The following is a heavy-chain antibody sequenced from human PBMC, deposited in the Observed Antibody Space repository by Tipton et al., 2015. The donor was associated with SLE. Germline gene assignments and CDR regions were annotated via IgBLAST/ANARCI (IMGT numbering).Heavy chain of an antibody. V-gene: IGHV4-38-2*02. J-gene: IGHJ5*02. CDR2: VYHSGST. Sequence: LRLSCTVSGYSISSDYYWGWIRQPPGKGLEWIGSVYHSGSTYYNPSLKSRVTISVDTSKNQFSLKLNSVTAADTAVYYCARGGIQLWNWFDPWGRGTLVTVSS. CDR3: ARGGIQLWNWFDP. D-gene: IGHD5-18*01. CDR1: GYSISSDYY.